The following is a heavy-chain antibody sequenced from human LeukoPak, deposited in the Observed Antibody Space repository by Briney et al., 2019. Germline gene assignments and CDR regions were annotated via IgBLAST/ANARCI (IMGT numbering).Heavy chain of an antibody. CDR3: ARDPSPPYDILTGVFDY. D-gene: IGHD3-9*01. CDR2: ISSSGNTI. CDR1: GFTFSDYY. J-gene: IGHJ4*02. Sequence: GGSLRLSCAASGFTFSDYYMSWIRQAPGKGLEWVSYISSSGNTIYYADSVKGRFTISRDNAKNSLYLQMNSLRAEDTAVYYCARDPSPPYDILTGVFDYWGQGTLVTVSS. V-gene: IGHV3-11*01.